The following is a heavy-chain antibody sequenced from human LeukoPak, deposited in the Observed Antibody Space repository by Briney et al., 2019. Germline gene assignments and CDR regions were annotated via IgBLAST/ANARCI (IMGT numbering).Heavy chain of an antibody. D-gene: IGHD3-3*01. CDR1: GFTFSSYW. V-gene: IGHV3-7*01. CDR2: INQDGSEK. Sequence: GGSLRLSCAASGFTFSSYWMSWVRQAPGKGLEWVANINQDGSEKYYVDSVKGRFTISRDNAKNSLYLQMNSLRAEDTAVYYCARDGDFMSGSYSDYWGQGTLVTVSS. J-gene: IGHJ4*02. CDR3: ARDGDFMSGSYSDY.